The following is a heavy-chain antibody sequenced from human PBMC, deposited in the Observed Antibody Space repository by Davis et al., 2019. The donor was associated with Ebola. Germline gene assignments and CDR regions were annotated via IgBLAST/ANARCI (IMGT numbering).Heavy chain of an antibody. V-gene: IGHV3-11*01. Sequence: GESLKISCAASGFTFSDYYMSWIRQAPGKGLEWVSYISSSGSTIYYADSVKGRFTISRDNAKNSLYLQMNSLRAEDTALYHCARGADDILTGYYDYWGQGTLVTVSS. CDR3: ARGADDILTGYYDY. CDR2: ISSSGSTI. D-gene: IGHD3-9*01. J-gene: IGHJ4*02. CDR1: GFTFSDYY.